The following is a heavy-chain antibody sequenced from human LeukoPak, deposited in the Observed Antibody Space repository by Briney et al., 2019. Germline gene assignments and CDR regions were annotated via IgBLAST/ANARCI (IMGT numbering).Heavy chain of an antibody. CDR3: ARGPKSNPYDFWSGYYF. V-gene: IGHV7-4-1*02. CDR2: INTNTGNP. Sequence: ASVKVSCKASGYTFTSYAMNWVRQAPGQGLEWMGWINTNTGNPTYAQGFTGRFVFSLDTSVSTAYLQISSLKAEDTAVYYCARGPKSNPYDFWSGYYFWGQGTLVTVSS. J-gene: IGHJ4*02. D-gene: IGHD3-3*01. CDR1: GYTFTSYA.